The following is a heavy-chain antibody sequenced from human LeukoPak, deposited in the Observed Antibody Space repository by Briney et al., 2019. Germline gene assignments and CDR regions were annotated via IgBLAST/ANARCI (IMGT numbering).Heavy chain of an antibody. CDR2: IYSGGST. CDR3: ARDRYYYGSGSYSA. CDR1: GFTVSSNY. D-gene: IGHD3-10*01. V-gene: IGHV3-66*01. Sequence: PGGSLRLSCAASGFTVSSNYMSWVRQAPGKGLEWVSVIYSGGSTYYADSVKGRFTISRDNSKNTLYLQMNSLRAEDTAVYYCARDRYYYGSGSYSAWGQGTLVTVSS. J-gene: IGHJ5*02.